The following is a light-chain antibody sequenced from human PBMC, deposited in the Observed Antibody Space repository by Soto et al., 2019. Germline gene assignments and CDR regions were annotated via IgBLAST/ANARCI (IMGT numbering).Light chain of an antibody. CDR3: QHYNSYSEA. CDR1: QDITNQ. J-gene: IGKJ1*01. Sequence: DIQMTQSPSSLSASVGDTVTITCQASQDITNQLNWYQQKPGKAPKLLIYKASTLKSGVPSRFSGSGSGTEFTLTISSLQPDDFATYYCQHYNSYSEAFGQGTKVELK. V-gene: IGKV1-5*03. CDR2: KAS.